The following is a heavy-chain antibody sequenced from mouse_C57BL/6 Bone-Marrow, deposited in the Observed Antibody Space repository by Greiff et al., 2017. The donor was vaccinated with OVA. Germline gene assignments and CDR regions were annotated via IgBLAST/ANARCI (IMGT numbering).Heavy chain of an antibody. CDR2: INPNTGGT. V-gene: IGHV1-26*01. J-gene: IGHJ1*03. D-gene: IGHD1-1*01. CDR1: GYTFTDYY. CDR3: ARPLDYYGSSYWYFDG. Sequence: EVQLQQSGPELVKPGASVKISCKASGYTFTDYYMNWVKQRHGKSLVWIGDINPNTGGTSSNQKFKGKATLTVDKSSSTAYMELRSLTSEDAAVYYCARPLDYYGSSYWYFDGWGTGTTVTVSS.